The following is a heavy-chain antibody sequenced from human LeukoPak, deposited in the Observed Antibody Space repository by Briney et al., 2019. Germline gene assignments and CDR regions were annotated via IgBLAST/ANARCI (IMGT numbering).Heavy chain of an antibody. J-gene: IGHJ4*02. CDR2: INTYNGNT. CDR1: GYTFGAYG. V-gene: IGHV1-18*01. D-gene: IGHD1-26*01. Sequence: GASVKVSCKTSGYTFGAYGINWVRQAPGQGVEGMGWINTYNGNTHFAQKFHDRVTLTTDTPTSTVFMDLESLSSDDTAVYFCARDMRNVGGRPVNYGGRGTLVAVS. CDR3: ARDMRNVGGRPVNY.